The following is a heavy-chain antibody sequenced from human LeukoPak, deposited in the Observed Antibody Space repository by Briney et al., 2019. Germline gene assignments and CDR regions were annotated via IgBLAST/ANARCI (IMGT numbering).Heavy chain of an antibody. CDR3: ARDRSGNWFDP. J-gene: IGHJ5*02. CDR2: IDPSGGST. CDR1: GYTFTSYY. V-gene: IGHV1-46*01. D-gene: IGHD3-10*01. Sequence: ASVKVSCKASGYTFTSYYMHWVRQAPGQGLEWMGIIDPSGGSTSYAQKFQGRVTMTRDMSTSTVYMELSSLRSEDTAVYYCARDRSGNWFDPRGQGTLVTVSS.